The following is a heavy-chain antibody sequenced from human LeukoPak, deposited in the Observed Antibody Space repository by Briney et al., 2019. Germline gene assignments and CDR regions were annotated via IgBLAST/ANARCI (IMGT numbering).Heavy chain of an antibody. CDR3: ARGQSSLWAFDI. CDR1: GGSISSYY. D-gene: IGHD2-2*01. J-gene: IGHJ3*02. V-gene: IGHV4-59*01. Sequence: SETLSLTCTVSGGSISSYYWSSIRQPPGKGLEWLGYIYYSGTTNYHPSLRSRVTISVDTSKNQFSLKLNSVTAADTAVYYCARGQSSLWAFDIWGQGTMVTVSS. CDR2: IYYSGTT.